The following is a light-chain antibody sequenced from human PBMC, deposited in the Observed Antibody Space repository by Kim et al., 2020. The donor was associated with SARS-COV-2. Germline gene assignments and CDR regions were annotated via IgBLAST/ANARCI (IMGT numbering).Light chain of an antibody. Sequence: GRRVTLACSATGANIDSNTVNWYQQLPGTAPKLLLYSNNQRPSGVPDRFSGSKSGTSASLAISGLQSEDEADYYCAAWDDSLNGPVFGGGTQLTVL. CDR2: SNN. J-gene: IGLJ2*01. V-gene: IGLV1-44*01. CDR1: GANIDSNT. CDR3: AAWDDSLNGPV.